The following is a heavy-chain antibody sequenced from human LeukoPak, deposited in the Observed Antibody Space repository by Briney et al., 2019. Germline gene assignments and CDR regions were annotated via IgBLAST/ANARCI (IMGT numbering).Heavy chain of an antibody. CDR1: GGTFISYA. J-gene: IGHJ3*02. V-gene: IGHV1-69*13. CDR3: ARASGSYLDAFDI. CDR2: IIHIFGTA. Sequence: SVKVSCKASGGTFISYAMSLVRQAPGQGREGMGGIIHIFGTANYPQKFQVRVTITADESTSTAYMELSSLRSEDTAVYYCARASGSYLDAFDIWGQGTMVTVSS. D-gene: IGHD1-26*01.